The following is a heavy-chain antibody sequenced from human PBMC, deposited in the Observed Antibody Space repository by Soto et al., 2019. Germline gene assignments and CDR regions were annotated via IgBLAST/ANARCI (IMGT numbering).Heavy chain of an antibody. J-gene: IGHJ4*02. CDR2: IIPIFGTA. CDR1: GGTFSSYA. V-gene: IGHV1-69*12. D-gene: IGHD6-19*01. Sequence: QVQLVQSGAEVKKPGSSVKVSCKASGGTFSSYAISWVRQAPGQGLEWMGGIIPIFGTANYAQKFQGRVTITADESTSTAYMEQSSLRSEDTAVYYCASDSYSSGWYYYFDYWGQGTLVTVSS. CDR3: ASDSYSSGWYYYFDY.